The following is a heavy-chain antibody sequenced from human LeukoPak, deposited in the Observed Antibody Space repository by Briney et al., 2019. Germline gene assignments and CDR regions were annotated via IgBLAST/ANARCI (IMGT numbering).Heavy chain of an antibody. CDR3: AKDMSGYSGYDDY. V-gene: IGHV3-23*01. J-gene: IGHJ4*02. CDR2: ISGSGGST. CDR1: GFTFSSYA. D-gene: IGHD5-12*01. Sequence: GGSLRLSCAASGFTFSSYAISWVRQAPGKGLEWVSAISGSGGSTYYADSVKGRFTISRDNSKNTLYLQMNSLRAEDTAVYYCAKDMSGYSGYDDYWGQGTLVTVSS.